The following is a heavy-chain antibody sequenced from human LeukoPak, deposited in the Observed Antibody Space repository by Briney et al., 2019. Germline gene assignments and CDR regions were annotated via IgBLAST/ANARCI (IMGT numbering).Heavy chain of an antibody. D-gene: IGHD3-9*01. CDR3: ARDSHGILTGYYRDYFDY. CDR1: GFTFSSYR. V-gene: IGHV3-7*01. CDR2: IKQDGSEK. Sequence: GGSLRLSCAASGFTFSSYRMSWVRQAPGKGLEWVANIKQDGSEKYYVDSVKGRFTIPRDNAKNSLYLQMNSLRAEDTAVYYCARDSHGILTGYYRDYFDYWGQGTLVTVSS. J-gene: IGHJ4*02.